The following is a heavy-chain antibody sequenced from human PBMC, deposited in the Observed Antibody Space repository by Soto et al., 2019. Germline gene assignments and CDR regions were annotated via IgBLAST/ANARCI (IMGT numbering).Heavy chain of an antibody. Sequence: ASVKVSCKASGGTFSSYAISWVRQAPGQGLEWMGGIIPIFGTANYAQKFQGRVTITADESTSTAYMELSSLRSEDTAVYYCARDARNPPAYGMDVWGQGTTVTVSS. CDR3: ARDARNPPAYGMDV. J-gene: IGHJ6*02. CDR2: IIPIFGTA. V-gene: IGHV1-69*13. CDR1: GGTFSSYA. D-gene: IGHD6-6*01.